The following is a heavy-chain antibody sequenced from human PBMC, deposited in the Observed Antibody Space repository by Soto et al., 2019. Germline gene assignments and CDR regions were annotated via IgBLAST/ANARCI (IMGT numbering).Heavy chain of an antibody. Sequence: QVQLVQSGAEVKKPGSSVKVSCKATGVTFRRLAVSWVRQAPGQGLEWMGGITPIVGTSNYAQKFQGRLTITADESTTTAYMELTRLTSDDTALSYCARESNYDSSAYFDFWGQGNRVTVSS. D-gene: IGHD3-22*01. V-gene: IGHV1-69*01. CDR1: GVTFRRLA. J-gene: IGHJ4*02. CDR3: ARESNYDSSAYFDF. CDR2: ITPIVGTS.